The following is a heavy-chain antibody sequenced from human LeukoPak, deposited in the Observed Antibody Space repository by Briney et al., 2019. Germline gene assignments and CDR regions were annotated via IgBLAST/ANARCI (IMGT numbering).Heavy chain of an antibody. CDR2: INPNSGGT. V-gene: IGHV1-2*02. Sequence: ASVKVSCKASGYTFTGYYIHWVRQAPGQGLEWMGWINPNSGGTNYAQKFQGRVTMTRDTSISTAYMDLSRLRSDDTAVYYCASVGRSGWYYFDYWGQGTLVTVSS. CDR1: GYTFTGYY. D-gene: IGHD6-19*01. J-gene: IGHJ4*02. CDR3: ASVGRSGWYYFDY.